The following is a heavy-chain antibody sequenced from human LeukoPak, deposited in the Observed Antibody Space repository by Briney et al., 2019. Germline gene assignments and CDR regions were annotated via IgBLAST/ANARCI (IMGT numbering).Heavy chain of an antibody. CDR2: ISAYNGNT. J-gene: IGHJ4*02. V-gene: IGHV1-18*01. CDR3: AREYYYDSSGYYYVTPFDY. Sequence: ASVKVSCEASGYTFTSYGISWVRQAPGQGLEWMGWISAYNGNTNYAQKLQGRVTMTTDTSTSTAYMELRSLRSDDTAVYYCAREYYYDSSGYYYVTPFDYWGQGTLVTVSS. D-gene: IGHD3-22*01. CDR1: GYTFTSYG.